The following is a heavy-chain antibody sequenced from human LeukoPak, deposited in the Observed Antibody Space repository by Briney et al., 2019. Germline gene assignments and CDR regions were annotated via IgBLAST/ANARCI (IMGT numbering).Heavy chain of an antibody. CDR1: GFTFSTSV. CDR2: IKQDGSEK. D-gene: IGHD4-17*01. V-gene: IGHV3-7*03. Sequence: AGGSLRLSCAASGFTFSTSVMHWVRQAPGKGLEWVANIKQDGSEKYYVDSVKGRFTISREDSKNTAYLQMNSLKTEDTAVYYCTGGTTVTTLDYWGQGTLVTVSS. CDR3: TGGTTVTTLDY. J-gene: IGHJ4*02.